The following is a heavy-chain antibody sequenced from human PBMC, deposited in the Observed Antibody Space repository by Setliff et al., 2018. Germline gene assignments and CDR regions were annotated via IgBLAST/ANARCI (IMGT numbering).Heavy chain of an antibody. CDR1: GYTITTYA. V-gene: IGHV7-4-1*01. CDR3: ARASRFGTAIYKGDYYMDV. D-gene: IGHD2-21*02. Sequence: GASVKVSCKASGYTITTYAMGWMRQIPGQGLEWMGWINTNTGNPNYAQGLTGRFVFSLDTSVSTAYLQIYSLKAEDTAVYYCARASRFGTAIYKGDYYMDVWGNGTTVTVSS. J-gene: IGHJ6*03. CDR2: INTNTGNP.